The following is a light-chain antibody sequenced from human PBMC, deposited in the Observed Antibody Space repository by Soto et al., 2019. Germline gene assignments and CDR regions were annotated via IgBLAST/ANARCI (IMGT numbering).Light chain of an antibody. V-gene: IGKV1-8*01. CDR1: QGISSY. CDR3: QQYYSYLRT. J-gene: IGKJ4*01. CDR2: AAS. Sequence: AIRMTQSPSSLSASTGDRVTITCRASQGISSYLAWYQQKPGKAPKLLIYAASTLQSGVPSRFSGSGSGTDFTLTISFLQSEDFATYYCQQYYSYLRTFGGGTKVEIK.